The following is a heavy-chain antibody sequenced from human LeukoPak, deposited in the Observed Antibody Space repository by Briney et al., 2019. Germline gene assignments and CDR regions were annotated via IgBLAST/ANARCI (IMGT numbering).Heavy chain of an antibody. CDR3: ARSSMSSYSSGWYDFY. D-gene: IGHD6-19*01. V-gene: IGHV4-34*01. J-gene: IGHJ4*02. CDR1: GGSFSGYY. Sequence: SETLSLTCDVYGGSFSGYYWSWIRQPPEKGLEWIGEINHSGSTNYNPSLKSRVTISVDTSKNQFSLKLSSVTAADTAVYYCARSSMSSYSSGWYDFYWGQGTLVTVSS. CDR2: INHSGST.